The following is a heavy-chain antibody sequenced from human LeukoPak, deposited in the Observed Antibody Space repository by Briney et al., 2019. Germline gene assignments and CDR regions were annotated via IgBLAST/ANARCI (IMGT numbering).Heavy chain of an antibody. J-gene: IGHJ3*02. V-gene: IGHV4-59*01. D-gene: IGHD3-16*02. CDR1: GGSISSYY. Sequence: WETLSLTCTVSGGSISSYYWSWIRQPPGKGLEWIGYIYYSGSTNYNPSLKSRVTISVDTSKNQFSLKLSSVTAADTAVYYCARDRYDYVWGSYRYARSLDAFDIWGQGTMVTVSS. CDR2: IYYSGST. CDR3: ARDRYDYVWGSYRYARSLDAFDI.